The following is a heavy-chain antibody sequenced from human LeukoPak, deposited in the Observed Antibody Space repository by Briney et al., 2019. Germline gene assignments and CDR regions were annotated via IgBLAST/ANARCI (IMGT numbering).Heavy chain of an antibody. CDR1: GFTFSSYW. J-gene: IGHJ4*02. D-gene: IGHD6-13*01. CDR3: ARTSIAAAGIHY. V-gene: IGHV3-74*01. CDR2: INSDGSST. Sequence: PGGSLRLSCAASGFTFSSYWMHWVRQAPGKGLVWVSRINSDGSSTSYADSVKGRFTISRDNAKNTLYLQMNSLRAEDTAVYYCARTSIAAAGIHYWGQGTLATVSS.